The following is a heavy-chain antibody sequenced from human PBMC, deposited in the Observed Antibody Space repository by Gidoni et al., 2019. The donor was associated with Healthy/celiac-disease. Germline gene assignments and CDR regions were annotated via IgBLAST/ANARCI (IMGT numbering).Heavy chain of an antibody. CDR3: ARDYTGRGYSYGSYYFDY. CDR2: IDTSGST. CDR1: GGSIRSGSYY. J-gene: IGHJ4*02. V-gene: IGHV4-61*02. D-gene: IGHD5-18*01. Sequence: QVQLQESGPGLVKPSQTLSLTCPVSGGSIRSGSYYWSWIRQPAVKRLEWIRRIDTSGSTNYNPSLKIRVTMSVDTSKNQFSLKLSSVTAADTAVYYCARDYTGRGYSYGSYYFDYWGQGTLVTVSS.